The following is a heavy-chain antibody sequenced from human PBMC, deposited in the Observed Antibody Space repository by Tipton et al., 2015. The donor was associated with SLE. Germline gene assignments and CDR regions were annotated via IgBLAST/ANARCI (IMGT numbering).Heavy chain of an antibody. D-gene: IGHD3-10*01. CDR2: IYYSGRT. CDR3: ARTYYYGSGSSYPLEY. Sequence: TLSLTCTVSGGSISSSSYYWGWIPLPPEKGLEWIGYIYYSGRTNYNPSLKSRVTISVDTSKNQFSLKLSSVTAADTAVYYCARTYYYGSGSSYPLEYWVQGTLVTVSS. V-gene: IGHV4-61*05. CDR1: GGSISSSSYY. J-gene: IGHJ4*02.